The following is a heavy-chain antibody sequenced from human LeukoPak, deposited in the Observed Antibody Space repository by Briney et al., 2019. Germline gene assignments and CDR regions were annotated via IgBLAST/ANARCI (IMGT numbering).Heavy chain of an antibody. Sequence: GGSLRLSCAASGFTFSRHSINWVRQAPGKGLEWVSSISSSSSYIYYADSVKGRFTISRDNAKNSLYLQMNSLIAEDTAVYYCAKYSANYHDAFDIWGEGTMVTVSS. D-gene: IGHD1-7*01. CDR3: AKYSANYHDAFDI. CDR1: GFTFSRHS. J-gene: IGHJ3*02. CDR2: ISSSSSYI. V-gene: IGHV3-21*01.